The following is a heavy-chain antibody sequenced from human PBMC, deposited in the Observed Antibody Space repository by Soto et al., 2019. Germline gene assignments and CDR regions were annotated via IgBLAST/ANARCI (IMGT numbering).Heavy chain of an antibody. D-gene: IGHD6-19*01. V-gene: IGHV3-23*01. CDR2: ISDNGGTT. CDR1: EFTFSNYA. Sequence: GGSLRLSCAASEFTFSNYAMSWVRQAPGKGLEWVSSISDNGGTTYYADSVKGRFTISRDNSKNTLYLQMNSLRAEDTAVYYCTTVDAVVLNWGQGLLVTVSS. CDR3: TTVDAVVLN. J-gene: IGHJ4*02.